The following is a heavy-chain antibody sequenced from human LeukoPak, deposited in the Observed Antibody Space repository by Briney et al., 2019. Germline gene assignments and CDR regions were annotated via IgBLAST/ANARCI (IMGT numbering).Heavy chain of an antibody. D-gene: IGHD2-8*01. Sequence: GGSLRLSRVASGFIFSEYAMNWVRQAPGKGLEWVSVVGGDDTNYYIDSAKGRFTISRDNSKNTLSLQMNNLRPEDTAVYYCAKDSWSRNGIYDAFDIWGQGTMVTVSS. CDR3: AKDSWSRNGIYDAFDI. V-gene: IGHV3-23*01. CDR1: GFIFSEYA. J-gene: IGHJ3*02. CDR2: VGGDDTN.